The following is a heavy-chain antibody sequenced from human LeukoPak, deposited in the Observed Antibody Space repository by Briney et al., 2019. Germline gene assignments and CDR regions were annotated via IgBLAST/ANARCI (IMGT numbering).Heavy chain of an antibody. J-gene: IGHJ4*02. V-gene: IGHV5-51*01. D-gene: IGHD6-19*01. CDR3: ARSVAGTSDY. CDR1: GSIFTSYW. CDR2: IYPGDSDT. Sequence: GXSLQISCKGSGSIFTSYWIGWVRQVPGKGLEWMGIIYPGDSDTRYSPSFQGQVTISADKSISTAYLQWSSLKASDTAMYYCARSVAGTSDYWGQGTLVTVSS.